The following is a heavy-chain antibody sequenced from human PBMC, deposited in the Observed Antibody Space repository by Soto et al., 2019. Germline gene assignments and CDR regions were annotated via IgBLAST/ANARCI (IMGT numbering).Heavy chain of an antibody. J-gene: IGHJ1*01. Sequence: DSLRSSYTESGLTFSSYAMSWVRSPPGKGLEGVSGISGSGDSTYYADSVKGRFTISRDNSKNTLYLQMNSLRAEDTAVYYCAKGFPGIAVAGAECYQHWGHGSLVTVPS. D-gene: IGHD6-13*01. CDR1: GLTFSSYA. V-gene: IGHV3-23*01. CDR2: ISGSGDST. CDR3: AKGFPGIAVAGAECYQH.